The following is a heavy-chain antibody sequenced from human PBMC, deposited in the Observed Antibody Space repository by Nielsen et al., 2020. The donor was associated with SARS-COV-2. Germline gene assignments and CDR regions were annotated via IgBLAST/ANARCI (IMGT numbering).Heavy chain of an antibody. CDR3: ARMDVGPTFEKWFDP. CDR2: IDTNNGNT. J-gene: IGHJ5*02. Sequence: ASVQVSCKASGYTFNNYDINWVRQATGQGLEWMGWIDTNNGNTGYTQKFQGRVTMTRDTSISTAYMELSSLRSDDTAVYYCARMDVGPTFEKWFDPWGQGTLVTVSS. CDR1: GYTFNNYD. D-gene: IGHD1-26*01. V-gene: IGHV1-8*01.